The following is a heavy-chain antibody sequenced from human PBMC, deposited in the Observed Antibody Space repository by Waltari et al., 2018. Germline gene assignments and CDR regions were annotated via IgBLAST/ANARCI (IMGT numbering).Heavy chain of an antibody. V-gene: IGHV4-34*01. CDR3: ARRARDIVVVVAAYFDY. J-gene: IGHJ4*02. D-gene: IGHD2-15*01. CDR2: INHSGST. CDR1: GGSFSGYY. Sequence: QVQLQQWGAGLLKPSETLSLTCAVYGGSFSGYYWSWIRQPPGKGLEWIGEINHSGSTNYNPSLKSGVTISVDTSKNQFSLKLSSVTAADTAVYYCARRARDIVVVVAAYFDYWGQGTLVTVSS.